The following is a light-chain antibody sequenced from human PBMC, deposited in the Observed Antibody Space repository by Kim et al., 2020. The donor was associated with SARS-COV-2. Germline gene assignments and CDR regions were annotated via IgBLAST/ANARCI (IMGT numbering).Light chain of an antibody. CDR3: QQRSNWLT. Sequence: SFSPGESATLSCKASQSVSSYLAWYQQKPGQAPRLLIYDASNRATGIPARFSGSGSGTDFTLTISSLEPEDFAVYYCQQRSNWLTVGGGTKVDIK. J-gene: IGKJ4*01. V-gene: IGKV3-11*01. CDR2: DAS. CDR1: QSVSSY.